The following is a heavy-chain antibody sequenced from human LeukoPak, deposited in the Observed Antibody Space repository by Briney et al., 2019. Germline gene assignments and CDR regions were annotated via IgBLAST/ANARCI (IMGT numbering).Heavy chain of an antibody. CDR3: ARGGGWLHY. CDR2: ISSSSSYI. Sequence: GGSLRLPCAASGFTFSSYSMNWVRQAPGKGLEWVSSISSSSSYIYYADSVKGRSTISRDNAKNSLYLQMNSLRAEDTAVYYCARGGGWLHYWGQGTLVTVSS. J-gene: IGHJ4*02. D-gene: IGHD6-19*01. CDR1: GFTFSSYS. V-gene: IGHV3-21*01.